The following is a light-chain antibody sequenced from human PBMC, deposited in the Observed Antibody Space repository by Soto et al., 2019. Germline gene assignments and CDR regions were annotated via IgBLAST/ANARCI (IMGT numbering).Light chain of an antibody. Sequence: EVVMTQSPATLSVSPGARATFSCRASQSVSSNLAWYQQKPGQAPRLLIHGASTRATGIPARFSGSGSGTDFTLTISSLQSEDFAVYYCQQYNDWPRTFGQGTKVEIK. CDR3: QQYNDWPRT. V-gene: IGKV3-15*01. CDR2: GAS. CDR1: QSVSSN. J-gene: IGKJ1*01.